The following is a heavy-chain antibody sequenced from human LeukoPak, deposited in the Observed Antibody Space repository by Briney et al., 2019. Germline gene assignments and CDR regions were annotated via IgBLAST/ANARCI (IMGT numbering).Heavy chain of an antibody. CDR2: ISSNGGST. CDR3: ARARIVGATAYFDY. V-gene: IGHV3-64*01. D-gene: IGHD1-26*01. Sequence: PVGSLRLSCAASEFTFSSYAMHWVRQAPGKGLEYVSAISSNGGSTYYANSVKGRFTISRDNSKNTLYLQMGSLRAEDMAVYYCARARIVGATAYFDYGGQGTLVTVSS. J-gene: IGHJ4*02. CDR1: EFTFSSYA.